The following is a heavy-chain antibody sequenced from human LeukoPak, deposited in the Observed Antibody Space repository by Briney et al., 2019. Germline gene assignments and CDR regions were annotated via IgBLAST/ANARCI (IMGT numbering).Heavy chain of an antibody. D-gene: IGHD3-22*01. CDR2: INPSGGST. Sequence: ASVKVSCKASGYTFTSYYMHWVRQAPGQGLEWMGIINPSGGSTSYAQKFQGRVTMTRDMSTSTVYMELSSLRSEDTAVYYCARDRHYYDSSDSKGVMGNWGQGTLVTVSS. CDR1: GYTFTSYY. V-gene: IGHV1-46*01. CDR3: ARDRHYYDSSDSKGVMGN. J-gene: IGHJ4*02.